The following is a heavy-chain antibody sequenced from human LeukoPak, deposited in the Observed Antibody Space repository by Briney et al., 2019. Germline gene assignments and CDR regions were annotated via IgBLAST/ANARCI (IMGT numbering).Heavy chain of an antibody. CDR2: INPNSGGA. V-gene: IGHV1-2*02. CDR1: GYTFTGYY. J-gene: IGHJ4*02. CDR3: ARVGRLVRYYFDY. D-gene: IGHD6-19*01. Sequence: ASVKVSCKASGYTFTGYYMHWVRQAPGQGLEWMGWINPNSGGANYAQKFQGRVTMTRDTSISTAYMELSRLRSDDTAVYYCARVGRLVRYYFDYWGQGTLVTVSS.